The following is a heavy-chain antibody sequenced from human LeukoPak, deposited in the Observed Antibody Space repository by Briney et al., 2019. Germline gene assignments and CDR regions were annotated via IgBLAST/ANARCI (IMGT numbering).Heavy chain of an antibody. Sequence: ASVKVSCKASGGTFSSYAISWVRQAPGQGLEWMGGIIPIFGTANYAQKFQGRVTITADESTSTAYMELSSLRSEDTAVYYCARPMMWELLRGDCDAFDIWGQGTMVTVSS. CDR2: IIPIFGTA. J-gene: IGHJ3*02. CDR3: ARPMMWELLRGDCDAFDI. CDR1: GGTFSSYA. V-gene: IGHV1-69*13. D-gene: IGHD1-26*01.